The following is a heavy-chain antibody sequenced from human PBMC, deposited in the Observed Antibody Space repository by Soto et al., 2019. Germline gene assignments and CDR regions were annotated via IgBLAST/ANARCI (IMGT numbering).Heavy chain of an antibody. CDR1: GFTFSSYG. D-gene: IGHD3-9*01. CDR2: ISYDGSNK. CDR3: AKGDYDNWTGYFDY. V-gene: IGHV3-30*18. J-gene: IGHJ4*02. Sequence: GGSLRLSCAASGFTFSSYGMHWVRQAPGKGLEWVAVISYDGSNKYYADSVKGRFTISRDNSKNTLYLQMNSLRAEDTAVYYCAKGDYDNWTGYFDYWGQGTLVTVSS.